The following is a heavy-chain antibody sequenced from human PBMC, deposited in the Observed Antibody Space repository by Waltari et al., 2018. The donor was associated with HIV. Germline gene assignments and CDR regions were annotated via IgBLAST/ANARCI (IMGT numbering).Heavy chain of an antibody. J-gene: IGHJ4*02. V-gene: IGHV3-72*01. CDR1: GSSLSNPY. D-gene: IGHD2-15*01. Sequence: VQVVYCVGSVVGSEGYRLRRTHRTGSSLSNPYMHWVRQVPGKGVEWVGRSRSNANGYTTEYAASVEGRFSISRDEASNSAYLQMNSLKTEDTAVYFCGRGAAGSVSDYWGPGTLVTVSS. CDR3: GRGAAGSVSDY. CDR2: SRSNANGYTT.